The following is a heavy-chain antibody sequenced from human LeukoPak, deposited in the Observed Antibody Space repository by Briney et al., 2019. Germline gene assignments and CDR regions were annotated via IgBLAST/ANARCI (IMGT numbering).Heavy chain of an antibody. D-gene: IGHD2-15*01. CDR3: AHLGYCSGGSCPNFDY. CDR1: GYSISSGYY. J-gene: IGHJ4*02. V-gene: IGHV4-38-2*02. CDR2: IYHSGST. Sequence: PSETLSLTCTVSGYSISSGYYWGWIRQPPGKGLEWIGSIYHSGSTYYNPSLKSRVTISVDTSKNQFSLELSSVTAADTAVYYCAHLGYCSGGSCPNFDYWGQGTLVTVSS.